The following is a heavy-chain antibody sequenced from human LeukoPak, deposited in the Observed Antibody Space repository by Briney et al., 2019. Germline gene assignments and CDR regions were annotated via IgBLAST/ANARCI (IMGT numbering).Heavy chain of an antibody. CDR3: AGGYYDFWSGSSGDAFDI. Sequence: ASVKVSCKASGYTFTGYYMHWVRQAPGQGREWMGWINPNSGGTNYAQKFQGRVTMTRDTSISTAYMELSGLRSDDTAVYYCAGGYYDFWSGSSGDAFDIWGQGTMVTVSS. CDR1: GYTFTGYY. D-gene: IGHD3-3*01. J-gene: IGHJ3*02. CDR2: INPNSGGT. V-gene: IGHV1-2*02.